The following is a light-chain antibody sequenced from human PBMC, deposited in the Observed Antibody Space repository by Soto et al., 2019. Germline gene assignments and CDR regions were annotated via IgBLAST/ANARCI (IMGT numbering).Light chain of an antibody. CDR1: SNDVGGYNY. CDR3: SSYTSSSTRV. J-gene: IGLJ2*01. CDR2: DVS. V-gene: IGLV2-14*01. Sequence: QSALTQPASVSGSPGQSITISCTGTSNDVGGYNYVSWYQQHPGKAPKLMIYDVSNRPSGVSNRFSGSKSVNTASLTISGLQAEDEDDYYCSSYTSSSTRVFGGGTKLTVL.